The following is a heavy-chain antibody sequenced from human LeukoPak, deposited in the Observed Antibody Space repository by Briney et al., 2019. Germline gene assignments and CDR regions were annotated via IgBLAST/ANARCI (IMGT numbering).Heavy chain of an antibody. J-gene: IGHJ3*02. Sequence: SETLSLTCTVSGGSISSYSWSWIRQPPGKGLEWIGYIYYSGSTNYNPSLKSRVTISVDTSKNQFSLKLSSVTAADTAVYYCASVISGRGAFDIWGQGTMVTVSS. D-gene: IGHD1-14*01. CDR1: GGSISSYS. V-gene: IGHV4-59*01. CDR2: IYYSGST. CDR3: ASVISGRGAFDI.